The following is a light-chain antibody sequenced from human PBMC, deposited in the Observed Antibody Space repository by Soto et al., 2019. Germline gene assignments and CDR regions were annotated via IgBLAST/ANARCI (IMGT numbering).Light chain of an antibody. Sequence: QSVLTQPPSASGTPGQRVTISCSGSSSNIEANTVSWYQQLPGAAPKLLIYTDNQRPSGVPDRFSGSKSGTSASLAISGLLSEDEADYYCAAWDDSLHIVVFGGGTKLTVL. CDR2: TDN. J-gene: IGLJ2*01. V-gene: IGLV1-44*01. CDR3: AAWDDSLHIVV. CDR1: SSNIEANT.